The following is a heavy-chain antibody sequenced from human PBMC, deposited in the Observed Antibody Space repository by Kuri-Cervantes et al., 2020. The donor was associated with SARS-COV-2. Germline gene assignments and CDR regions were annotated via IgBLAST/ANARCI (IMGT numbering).Heavy chain of an antibody. Sequence: GESLKISCAASGFTFSSYWMSWVRQAPGKGLEWVANIKQDGSEKYYVDSVKGRFTISRDNAKNSLYLQMNSLRAEDTAVYYCARDFGYLNSYGYDWGQGTLVTVSS. J-gene: IGHJ4*02. CDR2: IKQDGSEK. CDR1: GFTFSSYW. V-gene: IGHV3-7*01. CDR3: ARDFGYLNSYGYD. D-gene: IGHD5-18*01.